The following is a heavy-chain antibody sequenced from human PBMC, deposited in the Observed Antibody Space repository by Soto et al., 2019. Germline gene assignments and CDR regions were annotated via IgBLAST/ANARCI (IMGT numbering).Heavy chain of an antibody. CDR2: LKSVSDGGRA. D-gene: IGHD3-3*01. CDR3: TTMRWKCWRTD. CDR1: GFPIDKAW. V-gene: IGHV3-15*02. Sequence: EVQLVESGGALVKPGGSLTLSCAVSGFPIDKAWMGWVRQRPGKGLEWVGRLKSVSDGGRAEYTAPVKDRFTISRDDSKNTLYLQMNSRKAEDTGVYFCTTMRWKCWRTDWGRGTLVTVSS. J-gene: IGHJ4*02.